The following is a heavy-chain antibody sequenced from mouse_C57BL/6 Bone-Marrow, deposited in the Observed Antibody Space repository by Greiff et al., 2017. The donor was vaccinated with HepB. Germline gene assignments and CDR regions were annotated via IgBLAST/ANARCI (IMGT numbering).Heavy chain of an antibody. J-gene: IGHJ4*01. Sequence: VQLQQSGPELVKPGASVKIPCKASGYTFTDYNMDWVKQSHGKSLEWIGDINPNNGGTIYNQKFKGKATLTVDKSSSTAYMELRSLTSEDTAVYYCAREENGPDYYAMDYWGQGTSVTVSS. D-gene: IGHD1-1*02. CDR2: INPNNGGT. CDR1: GYTFTDYN. V-gene: IGHV1-18*01. CDR3: AREENGPDYYAMDY.